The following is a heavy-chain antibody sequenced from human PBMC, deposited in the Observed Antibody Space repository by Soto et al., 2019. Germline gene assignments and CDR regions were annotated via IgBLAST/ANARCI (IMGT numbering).Heavy chain of an antibody. V-gene: IGHV1-18*04. Sequence: ASVKVSCKASGYTFTTYGISWVRQAPGQGLEWMGWISAYNGNTNYEQKLQGRVTMTTDKSTSTAYMELRSLRSDDTAVYYCASGEEYGSGTKDWYFDYWGQGTLVTVSS. J-gene: IGHJ4*02. CDR3: ASGEEYGSGTKDWYFDY. CDR2: ISAYNGNT. CDR1: GYTFTTYG. D-gene: IGHD3-10*01.